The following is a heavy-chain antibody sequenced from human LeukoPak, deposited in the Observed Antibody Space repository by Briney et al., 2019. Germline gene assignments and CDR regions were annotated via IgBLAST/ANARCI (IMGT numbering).Heavy chain of an antibody. Sequence: SETLSLTCTVSGGSISSSSYYWGWIRQPPGKGLEWIGSIYYSGSTYSHPADSRRVTITVDTAKNQYSLKLNSRTAADTAVYDCARGCSGDYVGYWGQGTLVTVSS. CDR1: GGSISSSSYY. CDR2: IYYSGST. D-gene: IGHD4-17*01. V-gene: IGHV4-39*01. J-gene: IGHJ4*02. CDR3: ARGCSGDYVGY.